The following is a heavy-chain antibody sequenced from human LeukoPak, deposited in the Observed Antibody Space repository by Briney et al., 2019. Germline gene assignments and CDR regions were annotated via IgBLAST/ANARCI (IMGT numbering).Heavy chain of an antibody. CDR2: ISSSSSYI. CDR3: AHGGGWYYFDY. V-gene: IGHV3-21*01. D-gene: IGHD6-19*01. Sequence: GGSLRLSCAASGFTFSSYSMNWVRQAPGKGLEWVSSISSSSSYIYYADSVKGRSTISRDNAKNSLYLQMNSLRAEDTAVYYCAHGGGWYYFDYRGQGTLVTVSS. CDR1: GFTFSSYS. J-gene: IGHJ4*02.